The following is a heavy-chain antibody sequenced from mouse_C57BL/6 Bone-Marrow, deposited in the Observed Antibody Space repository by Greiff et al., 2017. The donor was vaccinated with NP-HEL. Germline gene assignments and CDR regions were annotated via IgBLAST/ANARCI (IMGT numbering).Heavy chain of an antibody. CDR1: GYSFTSYY. CDR3: ARGAQAALAY. CDR2: IYPGSGNT. V-gene: IGHV1-66*01. D-gene: IGHD3-2*02. Sequence: VQLQQSGPELVKPGASVKISCKASGYSFTSYYIHWVKQRPGPGLEWIGWIYPGSGNTKYNEKFKGKATLTADTSSSTAYMQLSSLTSEDSAVYYCARGAQAALAYWGQGTLVTVSA. J-gene: IGHJ3*01.